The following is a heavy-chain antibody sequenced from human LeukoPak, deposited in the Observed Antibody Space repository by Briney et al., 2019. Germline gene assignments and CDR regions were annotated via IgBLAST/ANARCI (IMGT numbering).Heavy chain of an antibody. CDR1: GYSISSGYY. CDR3: AGSRFLEWNDAFDI. D-gene: IGHD3-3*01. CDR2: IYHSGST. J-gene: IGHJ3*02. V-gene: IGHV4-38-2*01. Sequence: SETLSLTCAGSGYSISSGYYWGWIRQPPGQGLEWSGSIYHSGSTYYNPSLKIRVTISVDTSKIQFSLQLSSVTAADTAVYYCAGSRFLEWNDAFDIWGQGTMVTVSS.